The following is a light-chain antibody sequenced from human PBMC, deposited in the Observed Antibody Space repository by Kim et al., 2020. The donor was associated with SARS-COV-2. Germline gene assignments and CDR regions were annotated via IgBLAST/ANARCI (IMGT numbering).Light chain of an antibody. CDR1: QGLNIHS. J-gene: IGKJ2*01. V-gene: IGKV3-20*01. Sequence: LSLGEEATRSCRTSQGLNIHSILLYQQNPRQPPRLLIYGESRATGIPDRFSGSGYGTDFTLPISSLKPEDAAMYYCQQYGRSPPYTFGQGTKLEI. CDR2: GES. CDR3: QQYGRSPPYT.